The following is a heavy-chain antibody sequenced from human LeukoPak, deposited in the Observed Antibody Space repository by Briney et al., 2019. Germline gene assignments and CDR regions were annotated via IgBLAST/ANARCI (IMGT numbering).Heavy chain of an antibody. Sequence: GGSLRLSCAASGFAFSSHAMCWVRQAPGKGLEWVSSIDISGGSTYYADSAEGRFTISRDNSKNTLYLQMNGLRVEDTALCYCANEVRPNDYWGQGTLVTVSS. CDR3: ANEVRPNDY. CDR1: GFAFSSHA. CDR2: IDISGGST. V-gene: IGHV3-23*01. D-gene: IGHD1-1*01. J-gene: IGHJ4*02.